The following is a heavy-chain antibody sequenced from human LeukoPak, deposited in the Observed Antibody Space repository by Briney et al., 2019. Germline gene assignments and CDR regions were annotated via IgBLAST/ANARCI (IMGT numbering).Heavy chain of an antibody. J-gene: IGHJ4*02. CDR2: IWCDGSNK. V-gene: IGHV3-33*01. CDR3: ARDQAESSGFDY. CDR1: GFTFSSYG. D-gene: IGHD6-6*01. Sequence: PGRSLRLSCAASGFTFSSYGMHWVRQAPGKGLEWVPVIWCDGSNKYYADSVKGRFTISRDNSKNTLYLQMNSLRAEDTAVYYCARDQAESSGFDYWGQGTLVTVSS.